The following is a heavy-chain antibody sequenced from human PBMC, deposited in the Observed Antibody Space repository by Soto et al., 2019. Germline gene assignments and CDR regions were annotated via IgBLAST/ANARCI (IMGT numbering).Heavy chain of an antibody. V-gene: IGHV3-21*01. CDR2: ISSSSSSL. D-gene: IGHD3-10*01. Sequence: PGGSLRLSCAASGFTFNSYTMAWVRQAPGKGLEWVSSISSSSSSLSYADSVKGRFTISRDNAKNTLYLQMNSLRAEDTAVYYCARNYGSGSYHPNHFDYWGQGTLVTVSS. CDR1: GFTFNSYT. J-gene: IGHJ4*02. CDR3: ARNYGSGSYHPNHFDY.